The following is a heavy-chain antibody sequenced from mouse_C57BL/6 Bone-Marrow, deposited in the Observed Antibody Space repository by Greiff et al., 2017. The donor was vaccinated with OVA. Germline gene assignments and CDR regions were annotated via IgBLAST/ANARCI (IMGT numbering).Heavy chain of an antibody. CDR1: GYSFTGYY. J-gene: IGHJ1*03. CDR3: ASPYYYGSEGYFDV. V-gene: IGHV1-42*01. CDR2: INPSTGGT. Sequence: EVQLQQSGPELVKPGASVKISCKASGYSFTGYYMNWVKQSPEKSLEWIGEINPSTGGTTYNQKFKAKATLTVDKSSSTAYMQLKSLTSEDSAVYNCASPYYYGSEGYFDVWGTGTTVTVSS. D-gene: IGHD1-1*01.